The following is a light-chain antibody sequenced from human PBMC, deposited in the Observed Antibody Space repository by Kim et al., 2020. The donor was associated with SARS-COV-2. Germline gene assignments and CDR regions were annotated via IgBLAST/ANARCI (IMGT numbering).Light chain of an antibody. CDR2: GKN. CDR1: SLRSYY. V-gene: IGLV3-19*01. Sequence: LGQTVRITCQGDSLRSYYASWYQQKPGQAPVLVIYGKNNRPSGIPDRFSGSSSGNTASLTITWAQAEDEADYYCNSRDSSGNHHVVFGGGTQLTVL. CDR3: NSRDSSGNHHVV. J-gene: IGLJ2*01.